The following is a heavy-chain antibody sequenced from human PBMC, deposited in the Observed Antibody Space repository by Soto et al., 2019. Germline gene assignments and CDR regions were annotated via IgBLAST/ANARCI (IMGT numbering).Heavy chain of an antibody. Sequence: QVQLQQWGAGLLKPSETLSLTCAVYGGSFSGYYWSWIRQPPGKGLEWIGEINHSGSTNYNPSLKSRVTISGDTSKNPFSLKLSSVTAADTAVYYCARGWGRIFDYWGQGTLVTVSS. D-gene: IGHD7-27*01. CDR3: ARGWGRIFDY. J-gene: IGHJ4*02. CDR1: GGSFSGYY. CDR2: INHSGST. V-gene: IGHV4-34*01.